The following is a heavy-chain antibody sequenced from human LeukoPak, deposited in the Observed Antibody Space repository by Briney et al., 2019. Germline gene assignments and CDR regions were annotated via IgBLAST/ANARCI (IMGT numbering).Heavy chain of an antibody. D-gene: IGHD3-10*01. CDR1: GFTFSSYA. J-gene: IGHJ4*02. Sequence: GGSLRLSCAASGFTFSSYAMSWVRQAPGKGLEWVSAISGSGGSTYYADSVKGRFTISRDNSKITLYLQMNSLRAEDTAVYYCAKRPRLLWFGELSRNYFDYWGQGTLVTVSS. CDR2: ISGSGGST. V-gene: IGHV3-23*01. CDR3: AKRPRLLWFGELSRNYFDY.